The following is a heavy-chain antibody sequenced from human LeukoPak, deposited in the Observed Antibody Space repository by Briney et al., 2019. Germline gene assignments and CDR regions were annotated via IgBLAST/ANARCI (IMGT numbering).Heavy chain of an antibody. Sequence: GGSLRLSCTGSGFIFEDYAMHWVRHVPGKGLEWVSSITSNSGYVAYADSVKGRFSISRDNAKNSLYLQMNSLRTEDMAVYYCVQDSYAISSSGSTFASWGRGTLVTVSS. D-gene: IGHD2-2*01. CDR1: GFIFEDYA. J-gene: IGHJ4*02. CDR2: ITSNSGYV. V-gene: IGHV3-9*03. CDR3: VQDSYAISSSGSTFAS.